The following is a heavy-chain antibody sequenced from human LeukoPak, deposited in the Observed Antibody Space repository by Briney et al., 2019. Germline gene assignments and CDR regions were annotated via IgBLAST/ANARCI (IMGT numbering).Heavy chain of an antibody. D-gene: IGHD3-9*01. CDR1: GGSFSGYY. J-gene: IGHJ5*02. V-gene: IGHV4-34*01. CDR3: ARGPWGDILTGRTFDP. CDR2: INHSGST. Sequence: SETLSLTCAVYGGSFSGYYWSWIRQPPGKGLEWTGEINHSGSTNYNPSLKSRVTISVDTSKNQFSLKLSSVTAADTAVYYCARGPWGDILTGRTFDPWGQGTLVTVSS.